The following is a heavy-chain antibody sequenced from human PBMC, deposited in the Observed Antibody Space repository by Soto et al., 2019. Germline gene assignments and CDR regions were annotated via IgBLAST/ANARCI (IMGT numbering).Heavy chain of an antibody. CDR3: AKVGVTMVRGVILNRGRPDVDY. D-gene: IGHD3-10*01. J-gene: IGHJ4*02. V-gene: IGHV3-23*01. CDR2: ISGSGGST. Sequence: HPGGSLRLSCAASGFTFSSYAMSWVRQAPGKGLEWVSAISGSGGSTYYADSVKGRFTISRDNSKNTLYLQMNSLRAEDTAVYYCAKVGVTMVRGVILNRGRPDVDYWGQGTLVTVSS. CDR1: GFTFSSYA.